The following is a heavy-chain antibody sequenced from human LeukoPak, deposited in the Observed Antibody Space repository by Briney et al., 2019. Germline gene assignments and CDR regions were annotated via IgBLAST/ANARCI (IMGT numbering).Heavy chain of an antibody. CDR3: AKDKQCLVRYFDY. CDR1: GFTFSDYY. V-gene: IGHV3-11*01. CDR2: ISSSGSAI. J-gene: IGHJ4*02. D-gene: IGHD6-19*01. Sequence: PGVSLRLSCAASGFTFSDYYMSWIRQARGKGLEWVSYISSSGSAIYYADSVKGRFTISRDNGKNSLYLQMSSLRVEDTAVYYCAKDKQCLVRYFDYWGQGTLVTVSS.